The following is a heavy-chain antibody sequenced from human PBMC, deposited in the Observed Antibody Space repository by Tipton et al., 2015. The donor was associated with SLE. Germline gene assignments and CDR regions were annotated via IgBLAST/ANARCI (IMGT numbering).Heavy chain of an antibody. CDR2: IFSDGSRT. V-gene: IGHV3-74*01. D-gene: IGHD5-12*01. CDR1: GFTFSSYW. Sequence: GSLRLSCAASGFTFSSYWMHWVRQAPGKGLVWVSRIFSDGSRTTYADSVKGRFTISRDNAKNSLYLQMNSLGAEDTSVYYCARGRVDSGYTYFDYWGQGTLVTVSS. J-gene: IGHJ4*02. CDR3: ARGRVDSGYTYFDY.